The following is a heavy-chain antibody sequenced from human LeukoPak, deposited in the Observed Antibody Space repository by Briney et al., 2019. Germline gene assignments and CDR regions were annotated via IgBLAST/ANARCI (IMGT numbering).Heavy chain of an antibody. CDR1: GFTFSNYA. D-gene: IGHD4-17*01. J-gene: IGHJ3*02. V-gene: IGHV3-23*01. CDR3: ARDREDYGEWGAFDI. Sequence: LPGGSLRLSCVASGFTFSNYAMSWVRQAPGKGLEWVSGIGGSGGSTYYADSVKGRFTNSRENSKNTLYLQMNSLRAEDTAVYYCARDREDYGEWGAFDIWGQGTMVTVSS. CDR2: IGGSGGST.